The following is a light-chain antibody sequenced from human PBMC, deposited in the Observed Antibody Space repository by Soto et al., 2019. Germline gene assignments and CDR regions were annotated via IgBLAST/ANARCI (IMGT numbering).Light chain of an antibody. CDR2: GAS. J-gene: IGKJ2*02. CDR1: QSVSSN. Sequence: EIVMTQSPATLSVSPGERATLSCRASQSVSSNLAWYQQKPGQAPRLLIYGASTRATGIPARFSGSGSGTEFTLTISSLQSADFAVYYCQQYNNWSRGTFGQGTKLEIK. V-gene: IGKV3-15*01. CDR3: QQYNNWSRGT.